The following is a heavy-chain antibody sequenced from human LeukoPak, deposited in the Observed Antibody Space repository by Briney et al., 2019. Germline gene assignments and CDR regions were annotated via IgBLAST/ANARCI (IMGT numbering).Heavy chain of an antibody. D-gene: IGHD5-18*01. J-gene: IGHJ4*02. CDR3: ARVSGYSYGPFDF. CDR1: GYSFTSYW. V-gene: IGHV5-51*01. CDR2: IYPGDSDT. Sequence: PGESLKISCKGSGYSFTSYWIALVRQMPGKGLEWMGIIYPGDSDTRYSPSFQGQVTISADKSISTAYLQWSSLKTSDTAMYYCARVSGYSYGPFDFWGQGTLVTVSS.